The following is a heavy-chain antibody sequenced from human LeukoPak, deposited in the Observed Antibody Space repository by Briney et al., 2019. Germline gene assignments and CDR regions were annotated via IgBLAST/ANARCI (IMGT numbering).Heavy chain of an antibody. CDR1: GGTFISYA. CDR2: IIPIVGTA. J-gene: IGHJ4*02. V-gene: IGHV1-69*06. D-gene: IGHD6-19*01. CDR3: ARGAVAGRYYLDY. Sequence: SVKVSCKASGGTFISYAISWVRQAPGQGLEWMGEIIPIVGTANYAQKFQGRVTITADKSTSTAYMERSSLRSEDTAVYYCARGAVAGRYYLDYWGQGTLVTVSS.